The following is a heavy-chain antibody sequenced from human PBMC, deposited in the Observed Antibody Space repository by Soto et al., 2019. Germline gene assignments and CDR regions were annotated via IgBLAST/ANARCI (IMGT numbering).Heavy chain of an antibody. CDR1: GFTFSSYA. D-gene: IGHD3-16*02. CDR3: ARGPYDYVWGSDPPHFDY. CDR2: ISSSGSTI. V-gene: IGHV3-48*04. Sequence: GGSLRLSCAASGFTFSSYAMSWVRQAPGKGLEWVSYISSSGSTIYYADSVKGRFTISRDNAKNSLYLQMNSLRAEDTAVYNCARGPYDYVWGSDPPHFDYWGQGTLVTVSS. J-gene: IGHJ4*02.